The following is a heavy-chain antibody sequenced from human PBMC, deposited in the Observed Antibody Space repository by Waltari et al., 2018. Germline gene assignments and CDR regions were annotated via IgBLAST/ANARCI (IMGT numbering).Heavy chain of an antibody. J-gene: IGHJ4*02. CDR1: GYTFTSYD. V-gene: IGHV1-8*01. Sequence: QVQLVQSGAEGKKPGASVKVSCKASGYTFTSYDINWVRQATGQGLEWMGWMNPNRGKTGYAQKVQGRVTMTRNTSISTAYMELSSLRSEDTAVYYCARGVPTFYGDYLDWGQGTLVTVSS. D-gene: IGHD4-17*01. CDR2: MNPNRGKT. CDR3: ARGVPTFYGDYLD.